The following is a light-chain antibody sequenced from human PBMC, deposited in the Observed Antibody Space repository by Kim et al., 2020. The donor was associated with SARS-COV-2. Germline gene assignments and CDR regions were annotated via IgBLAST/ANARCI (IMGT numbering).Light chain of an antibody. J-gene: IGKJ5*01. Sequence: VEARVRITSRASQGISSYLAWYQQKPGKAPKLLIYGSSTLQSGVPSRFSGSGSETATDFTLTISSLQPEDFATYYCQQSSGYPITFGQGTRLEIK. CDR2: GSS. V-gene: IGKV1-9*01. CDR3: QQSSGYPIT. CDR1: QGISSY.